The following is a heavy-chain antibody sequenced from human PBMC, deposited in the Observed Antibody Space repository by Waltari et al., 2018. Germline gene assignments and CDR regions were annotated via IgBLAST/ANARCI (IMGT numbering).Heavy chain of an antibody. D-gene: IGHD3-9*01. CDR3: ARERFNNDWFVALDAFDI. J-gene: IGHJ3*02. Sequence: QVQLQESGPGLVKPSETLSLTCTVSGDSIRGTNYYWGWIRQPPGEGLEWIGSIFSNGRTFYNPSLKSRVTISVDTSKDQFSLTLISVTAADAAVYYCARERFNNDWFVALDAFDIWGQGRMVTVSS. CDR1: GDSIRGTNYY. V-gene: IGHV4-39*07. CDR2: IFSNGRT.